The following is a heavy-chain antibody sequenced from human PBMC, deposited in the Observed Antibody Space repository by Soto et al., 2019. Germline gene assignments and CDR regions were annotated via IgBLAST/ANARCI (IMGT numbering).Heavy chain of an antibody. V-gene: IGHV3-23*01. Sequence: SGGSLRLSCAASGFTFSSYAMSWVRQAPGKGLEWVSAISGSGGSTYYADSVKGRFTISRDNSKNTLYLQMNSLRAEDTAVYYCAKDPSPAPYDYIWGSYRPAADYFDIWGQGTMVTVSS. D-gene: IGHD3-16*02. CDR1: GFTFSSYA. CDR2: ISGSGGST. J-gene: IGHJ3*02. CDR3: AKDPSPAPYDYIWGSYRPAADYFDI.